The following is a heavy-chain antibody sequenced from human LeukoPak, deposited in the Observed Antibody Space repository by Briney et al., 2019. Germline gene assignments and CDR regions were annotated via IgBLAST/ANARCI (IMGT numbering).Heavy chain of an antibody. D-gene: IGHD3-9*01. V-gene: IGHV4-59*08. CDR2: IYYSGST. J-gene: IGHJ3*02. CDR3: ARHLELRYFDWLLPAAFDI. CDR1: GGSISSYY. Sequence: PSETLSLTCTVSGGSISSYYWSWIRQPPGKGLEWIGYIYYSGSTNYNPSLKSRVTISVDTSKNQFSLKLSSVTAADTAVYYCARHLELRYFDWLLPAAFDIWGQGTMVTVSS.